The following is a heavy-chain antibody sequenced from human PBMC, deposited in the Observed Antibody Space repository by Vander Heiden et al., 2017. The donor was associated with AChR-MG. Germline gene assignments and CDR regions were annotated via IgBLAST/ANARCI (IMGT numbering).Heavy chain of an antibody. V-gene: IGHV2-5*02. D-gene: IGHD6-13*01. CDR2: IYWDDDK. CDR1: GFSPSTSGVA. Sequence: QITLKESGPTLVKPTQTLTLSCTFSGFSPSTSGVAVGWIRRPPGKALEWLALIYWDDDKSYSPSLKSRLTITKDPAKNQVVLTMTNMAPVDTSTYYCVHSHNSYRSTYYFDYWGQGTLVTVSS. J-gene: IGHJ4*02. CDR3: VHSHNSYRSTYYFDY.